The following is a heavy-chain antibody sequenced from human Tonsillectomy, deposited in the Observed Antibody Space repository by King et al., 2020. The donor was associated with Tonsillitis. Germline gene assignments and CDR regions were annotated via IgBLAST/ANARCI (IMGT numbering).Heavy chain of an antibody. CDR1: GFTFSSYD. J-gene: IGHJ5*02. CDR3: AKDPTDDYYEPA. CDR2: IRYDETNK. V-gene: IGHV3-30*02. D-gene: IGHD3-22*01. Sequence: VQLVESGGGVVQPGGSLRLSCAASGFTFSSYDMHWVRQAPGKGLEWVAFIRYDETNKFYADSVKGRFTISRDNSKNTLYLQMYSLRVEDTAVYYCAKDPTDDYYEPAWGQGTLVTVAS.